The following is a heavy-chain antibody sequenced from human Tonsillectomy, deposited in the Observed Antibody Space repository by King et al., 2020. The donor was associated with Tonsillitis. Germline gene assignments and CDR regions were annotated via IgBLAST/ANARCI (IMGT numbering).Heavy chain of an antibody. CDR1: GFTLSSCG. V-gene: IGHV3-30*18. Sequence: VQLVESGGGVVQPGRSLRLSCAASGFTLSSCGMHWVRQAPGKGLEGVALISYDGSNKYYADSVKGRFTISRDNSKNTLYLQMNSLRAEDTAVYYCAKDGAHWAFDYWGQGTLVTVSS. CDR3: AKDGAHWAFDY. D-gene: IGHD3-16*01. CDR2: ISYDGSNK. J-gene: IGHJ4*02.